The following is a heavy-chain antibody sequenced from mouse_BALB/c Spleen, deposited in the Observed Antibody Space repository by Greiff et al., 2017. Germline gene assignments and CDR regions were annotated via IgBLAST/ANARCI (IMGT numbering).Heavy chain of an antibody. D-gene: IGHD4-1*01. CDR1: GFTFSSYG. J-gene: IGHJ4*01. V-gene: IGHV5-6*01. CDR2: ISSGGSYT. CDR3: ARTGTYYAMDY. Sequence: EVKLMESGGDLVKPGGSLKLSCAASGFTFSSYGMSWVRQTPDKRLEWVATISSGGSYTYYPDSVKGRFTISRDNAKNTLYLQMSSLKSEDTAMYYCARTGTYYAMDYWGQGTSVTVS.